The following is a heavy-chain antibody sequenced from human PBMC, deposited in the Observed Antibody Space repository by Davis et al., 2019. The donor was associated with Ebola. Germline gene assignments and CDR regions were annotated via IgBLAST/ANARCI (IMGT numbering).Heavy chain of an antibody. V-gene: IGHV3-7*01. CDR1: GFTFSTYW. CDR2: IKEDGSDK. Sequence: GESLKISCAASGFTFSTYWMSWVRQAPGKGPEWVANIKEDGSDKYYVDSVKGRFTISSENAKNSLYLQMSSLRVEDTAVYYCARDTTVAGGGQNYWGQGTLVTVSS. J-gene: IGHJ4*02. D-gene: IGHD6-13*01. CDR3: ARDTTVAGGGQNY.